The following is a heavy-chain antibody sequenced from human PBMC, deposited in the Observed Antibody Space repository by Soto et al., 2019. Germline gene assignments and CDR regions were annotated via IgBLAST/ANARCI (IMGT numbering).Heavy chain of an antibody. D-gene: IGHD3-10*01. J-gene: IGHJ6*02. CDR3: ARDYYGSGAPDHYGMDV. V-gene: IGHV1-18*01. CDR2: ISTYTGDT. CDR1: GYTFARYG. Sequence: QVQMVQSGAEVKKPGASVKVSCKASGYTFARYGISWVRQAPGQGLEWLGWISTYTGDTDYAQKFQGRLTMTTDTSPTTAYMELRSLRSGDTAVYYCARDYYGSGAPDHYGMDVWGQGTTVTVSS.